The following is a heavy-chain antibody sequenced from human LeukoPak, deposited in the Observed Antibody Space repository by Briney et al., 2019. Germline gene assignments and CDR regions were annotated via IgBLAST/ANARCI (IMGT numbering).Heavy chain of an antibody. CDR2: MYYSGST. Sequence: SETLSLTCTVSGGSISSYYWSWIRQPPGKGLEWIGYMYYSGSTNYNPSLKSRVTMSVDTSKNQFSLKMSSVTAADTAVYYCARAYSSSWYWNWFDPWGQGTLVTVSS. CDR1: GGSISSYY. D-gene: IGHD6-13*01. V-gene: IGHV4-59*08. J-gene: IGHJ5*02. CDR3: ARAYSSSWYWNWFDP.